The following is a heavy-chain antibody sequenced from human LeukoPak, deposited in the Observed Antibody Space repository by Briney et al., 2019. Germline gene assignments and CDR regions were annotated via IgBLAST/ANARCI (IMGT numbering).Heavy chain of an antibody. J-gene: IGHJ4*02. CDR1: GLTFSSYG. CDR2: ISYDGSNT. D-gene: IGHD1-26*01. Sequence: GRSLRLSCAASGLTFSSYGMHWVRQAPGKGLEWVAVISYDGSNTYYADSVEGRFTISRDNSKNTLYLQMNNLRPEDTAVYFCARDLRDSRGSYGSDYWGQGTLVTVSS. CDR3: ARDLRDSRGSYGSDY. V-gene: IGHV3-30*03.